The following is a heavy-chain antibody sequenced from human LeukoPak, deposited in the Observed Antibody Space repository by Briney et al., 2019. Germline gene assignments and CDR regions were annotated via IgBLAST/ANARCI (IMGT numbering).Heavy chain of an antibody. Sequence: HPGGSLRLSCAASGFTFNSHWMHWVRQTPGKGLVWVSRIDNDGSSTIYADSVKGRFTISRDNARNTLYLQMNSLRAEDTAVYYCTRSLSGVLDIWGQGTMVTVSS. J-gene: IGHJ3*02. CDR1: GFTFNSHW. V-gene: IGHV3-74*01. D-gene: IGHD2-8*01. CDR3: TRSLSGVLDI. CDR2: IDNDGSST.